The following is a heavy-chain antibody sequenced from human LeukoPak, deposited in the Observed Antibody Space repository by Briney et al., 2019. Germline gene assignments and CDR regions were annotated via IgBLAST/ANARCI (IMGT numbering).Heavy chain of an antibody. J-gene: IGHJ6*03. Sequence: PSETLSLTCTVSGGSISSYYWSWIRQPAGKGLEWIGRIYTSGSTNYNPSLKSRVTMSVDTSKNQFSLKPSSVTAADTAVYYCARAPYCSSTSCYMEGYYYYYMDVWGKGTTVTVSS. CDR1: GGSISSYY. D-gene: IGHD2-2*02. CDR3: ARAPYCSSTSCYMEGYYYYYMDV. CDR2: IYTSGST. V-gene: IGHV4-4*07.